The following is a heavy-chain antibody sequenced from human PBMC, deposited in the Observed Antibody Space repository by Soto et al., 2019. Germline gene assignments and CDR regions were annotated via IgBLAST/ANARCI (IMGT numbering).Heavy chain of an antibody. CDR1: GFTFSSYG. Sequence: QVQLVESGGGVVQPGRSLRLSCAASGFTFSSYGMHWVRQAPGKGLEWVAVISYDGSNKYYADSVKGRFTISRDNSKNTLYLQMNSVRAEDTAVYYCAKVREPYSNYYYYYGMDVWGQGTTVTVSS. D-gene: IGHD4-4*01. CDR2: ISYDGSNK. V-gene: IGHV3-30*18. J-gene: IGHJ6*02. CDR3: AKVREPYSNYYYYYGMDV.